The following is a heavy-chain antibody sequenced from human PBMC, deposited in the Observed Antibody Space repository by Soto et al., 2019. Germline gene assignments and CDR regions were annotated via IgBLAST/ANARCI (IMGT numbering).Heavy chain of an antibody. CDR3: ATDPGYSRVLYYFEY. CDR2: ISYDGSNK. Sequence: PGGSLRLSCAASGFTFSSYAMHWVRQAPGKGLEWVAVISYDGSNKYYADSVKGRFTISRDNSKNTLYLQMNSLRAEDTAVYYCATDPGYSRVLYYFEYWGQGTLVTCSS. D-gene: IGHD6-13*01. J-gene: IGHJ4*02. CDR1: GFTFSSYA. V-gene: IGHV3-30-3*01.